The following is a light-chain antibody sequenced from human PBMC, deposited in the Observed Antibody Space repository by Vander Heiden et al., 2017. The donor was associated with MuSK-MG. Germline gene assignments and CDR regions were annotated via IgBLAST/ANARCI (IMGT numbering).Light chain of an antibody. CDR1: KNISRY. V-gene: IGKV1-39*01. J-gene: IGKJ1*01. CDR3: QQRHSTPGT. Sequence: IEMTHSPSSLSASIGDRVTITCRASKNISRYLSWYQQKPGKAPKLLIYAASSLKSGVPSRFSGSGSGTDFTLTISSLQPEDFATYYCQQRHSTPGTFGQGTKVEIK. CDR2: AAS.